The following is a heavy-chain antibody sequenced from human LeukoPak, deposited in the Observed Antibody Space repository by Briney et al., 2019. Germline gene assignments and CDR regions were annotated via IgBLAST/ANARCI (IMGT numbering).Heavy chain of an antibody. CDR2: VYYSGST. CDR3: ARLGTWIQESYYYMDV. D-gene: IGHD1-14*01. J-gene: IGHJ6*03. Sequence: PSETLSLTCTVSGGSIRSDFWSWIRQPPGKGLEWIGYVYYSGSTNYSPSLNSRVTISVDTSRKQVSLQLSSVTAADTGVYYCARLGTWIQESYYYMDVWGKGTTVTVSS. V-gene: IGHV4-59*08. CDR1: GGSIRSDF.